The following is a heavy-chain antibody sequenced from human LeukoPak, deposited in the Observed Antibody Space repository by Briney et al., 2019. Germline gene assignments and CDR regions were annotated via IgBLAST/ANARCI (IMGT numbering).Heavy chain of an antibody. CDR1: GFTFSSYA. Sequence: GRSLRLSCAASGFTFSSYAMHWVRQAPGKGLEWVAVISYDGSNKYYADSVKGRFTISRDNSKNTLYLQMNSLRAEDTAVYYCCLSLDYWGQGTLVTVSS. J-gene: IGHJ4*02. CDR2: ISYDGSNK. V-gene: IGHV3-30-3*01. CDR3: CLSLDY. D-gene: IGHD3-3*02.